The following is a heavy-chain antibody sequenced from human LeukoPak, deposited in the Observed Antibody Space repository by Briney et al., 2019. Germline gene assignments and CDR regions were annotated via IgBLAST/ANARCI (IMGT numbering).Heavy chain of an antibody. CDR3: TRSSSGWYSDY. J-gene: IGHJ4*02. CDR2: IRSKAHGGTT. CDR1: GFTFGDYG. D-gene: IGHD6-19*01. Sequence: GGSLRLSCTASGFTFGDYGMSWVRQAPGKGLEWVGFIRSKAHGGTTEYAASVKGRFIISRDDFKSIAYLQMNSLKTEDTAVYYCTRSSSGWYSDYWGQGTLVTVSS. V-gene: IGHV3-49*04.